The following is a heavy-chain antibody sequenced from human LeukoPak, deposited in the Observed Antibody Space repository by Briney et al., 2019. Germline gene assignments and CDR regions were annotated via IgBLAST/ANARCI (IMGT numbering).Heavy chain of an antibody. CDR2: ISSSSSYI. CDR3: ARTYSSGWYGGDFDY. Sequence: PGGSLRLSCAASGLTFSSYSMNWVRQAPGKGLEWVSSISSSSSYIYYADSVKGRFTISRDNAKNSLYLQMNSLRAEDTAVYYCARTYSSGWYGGDFDYWGQGTLVTVSS. D-gene: IGHD6-19*01. J-gene: IGHJ4*02. CDR1: GLTFSSYS. V-gene: IGHV3-21*01.